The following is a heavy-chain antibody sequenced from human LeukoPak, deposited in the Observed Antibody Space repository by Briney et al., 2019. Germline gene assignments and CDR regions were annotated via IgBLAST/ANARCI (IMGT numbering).Heavy chain of an antibody. CDR3: ARGSLLNDFWSGYGFDY. CDR1: GYTFTGYY. J-gene: IGHJ4*02. CDR2: INPNSGNT. V-gene: IGHV1-8*03. D-gene: IGHD3-3*01. Sequence: ASVKVSCKASGYTFTGYYMHWVRQAPGQGLEWMGWINPNSGNTGYAQKFQGRVTITRNTSISTAYMELSSLRSEDTAVYYCARGSLLNDFWSGYGFDYWGQGTLVTVSS.